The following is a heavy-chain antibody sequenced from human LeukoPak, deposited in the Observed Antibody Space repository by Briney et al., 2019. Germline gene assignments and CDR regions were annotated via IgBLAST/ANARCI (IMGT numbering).Heavy chain of an antibody. J-gene: IGHJ4*02. V-gene: IGHV4-59*01. CDR2: IYYSGST. CDR3: ARGAVAGKLDY. D-gene: IGHD6-19*01. CDR1: GGSISSYY. Sequence: SETLSLTCTVSGGSISSYYWSWIRQPPGKGLEWIGYIYYSGSTNYNPSLKSRVTISVDTSKNQFSLKLSSVAAADTAVYYCARGAVAGKLDYWGQGTLVTVSS.